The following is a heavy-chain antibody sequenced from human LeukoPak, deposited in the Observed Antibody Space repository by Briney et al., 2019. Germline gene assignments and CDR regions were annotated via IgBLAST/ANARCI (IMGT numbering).Heavy chain of an antibody. Sequence: PSETLSLTCSVSGGAISRYYWSWIRQPPGKGLEWIGYIYYSGSTNYNPSLKSRVTISVDTSKNQFSLKLSSVTAADTAVYYCASGAHSYYYMDVWGKGTTVTISS. CDR3: ASGAHSYYYMDV. CDR1: GGAISRYY. CDR2: IYYSGST. J-gene: IGHJ6*03. V-gene: IGHV4-59*01. D-gene: IGHD3-10*01.